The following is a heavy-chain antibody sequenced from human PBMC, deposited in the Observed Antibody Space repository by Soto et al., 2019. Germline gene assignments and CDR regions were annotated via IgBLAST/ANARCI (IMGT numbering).Heavy chain of an antibody. Sequence: EVQLVESGGGLVKPGGSLRLSCAASGFTFNNAWMSWVRQAPGKGLEWVGRIKSKSDGGTIDYTAPVRGRFTISRDDSKNTVYLQMNSLQTEDTAVYYCTAGSPFNYGGQGTPVIVSS. CDR3: TAGSPFNY. CDR2: IKSKSDGGTI. CDR1: GFTFNNAW. J-gene: IGHJ4*02. V-gene: IGHV3-15*01.